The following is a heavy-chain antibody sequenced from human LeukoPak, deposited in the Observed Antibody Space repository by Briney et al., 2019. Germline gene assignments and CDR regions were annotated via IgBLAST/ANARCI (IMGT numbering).Heavy chain of an antibody. Sequence: SVKVSCKASGGTFSSYAISSVRQAPGQGLEWMGRIIPILGIANYAQKFQGRVTITADKSTSTAYMELSSLRSEDTAVYYCASISDFDYWGQGTLVTVSS. CDR3: ASISDFDY. CDR1: GGTFSSYA. J-gene: IGHJ4*02. V-gene: IGHV1-69*04. CDR2: IIPILGIA.